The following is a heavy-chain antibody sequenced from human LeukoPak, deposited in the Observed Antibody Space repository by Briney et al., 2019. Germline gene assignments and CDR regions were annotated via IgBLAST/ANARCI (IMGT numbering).Heavy chain of an antibody. D-gene: IGHD1-26*01. J-gene: IGHJ6*03. V-gene: IGHV4-59*08. CDR1: GGPISSYY. CDR2: IYYSGST. Sequence: SETLSLTCTVSGGPISSYYWSWIRQPPGKGLEWIGYIYYSGSTNYNPSLKSRVTISVDTSKNQFSLKLSSVTAADTAVYYCARLGNGVGATIGYYYMDVWGKGTTVTISS. CDR3: ARLGNGVGATIGYYYMDV.